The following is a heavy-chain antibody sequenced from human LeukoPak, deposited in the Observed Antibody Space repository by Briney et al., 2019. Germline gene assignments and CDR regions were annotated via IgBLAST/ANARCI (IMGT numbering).Heavy chain of an antibody. CDR2: INHSGST. Sequence: SETLSLTCAVYGGSFSGYYWSWIRQPPGKGLGWIGEINHSGSTNYNPSLKSRVTISVDTSKNQFSLKLSSVTAADTAVYYCARGRGSGSYFWFDPWGQGTLVTVSS. D-gene: IGHD1-26*01. J-gene: IGHJ5*02. CDR3: ARGRGSGSYFWFDP. CDR1: GGSFSGYY. V-gene: IGHV4-34*01.